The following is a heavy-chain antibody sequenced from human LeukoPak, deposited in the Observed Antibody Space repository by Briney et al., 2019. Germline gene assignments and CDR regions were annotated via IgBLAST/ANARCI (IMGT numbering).Heavy chain of an antibody. CDR3: AWTLRYFDWLFGSDAFDI. CDR2: INPNSGGT. J-gene: IGHJ3*02. V-gene: IGHV1-2*02. D-gene: IGHD3-9*01. Sequence: ASVKVSCKASGYTFTGYYMHWVRQAPGQGLEWMGWINPNSGGTNYAQKFQGRVTITADESTSTAYMELSSLRSEDTAVYYCAWTLRYFDWLFGSDAFDIWGQGTMVTVSS. CDR1: GYTFTGYY.